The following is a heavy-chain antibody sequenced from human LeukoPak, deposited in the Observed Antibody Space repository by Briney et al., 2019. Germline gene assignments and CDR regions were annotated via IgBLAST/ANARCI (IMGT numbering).Heavy chain of an antibody. J-gene: IGHJ5*02. CDR2: MNPNSGNT. Sequence: ASVKVSCKASGYTFTSYDINWVRQATGQGLEWMGWMNPNSGNTGYALKFQGRVTMTRNTSISTAYMELSSLRSEDTAVYYCARGFNMVRGGNWFDPWGQGTLVTVSS. D-gene: IGHD3-10*01. CDR3: ARGFNMVRGGNWFDP. V-gene: IGHV1-8*01. CDR1: GYTFTSYD.